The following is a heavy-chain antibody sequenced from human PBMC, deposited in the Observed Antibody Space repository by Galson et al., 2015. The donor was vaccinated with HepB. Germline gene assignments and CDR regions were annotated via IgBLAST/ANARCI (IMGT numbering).Heavy chain of an antibody. CDR2: IWYDGSNK. J-gene: IGHJ6*02. CDR1: GFTFSSYG. V-gene: IGHV3-33*06. Sequence: SLRLSCAASGFTFSSYGMHWVRQAPGKGLEWVAVIWYDGSNKYYADSVKGRFTISRDNSKNTLYLQMNSLRAEDTAVYYCAKDERDYYGVDVWGQGTTVTVSS. CDR3: AKDERDYYGVDV.